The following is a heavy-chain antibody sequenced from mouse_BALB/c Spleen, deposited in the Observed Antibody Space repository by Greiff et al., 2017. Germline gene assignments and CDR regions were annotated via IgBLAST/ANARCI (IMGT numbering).Heavy chain of an antibody. J-gene: IGHJ4*01. Sequence: EVQGVESGPGLVKPSQSLSLTCTVTGYSITSDYAWYWIRQFPGNKLEWMGYISYSGSTSYKPSLKSRISITRDTSKNQFFLQLNSVTTEDTATYYCARGGYAMDYWGQGTSVTVSS. CDR2: ISYSGST. CDR1: GYSITSDYA. V-gene: IGHV3-2*02. CDR3: ARGGYAMDY.